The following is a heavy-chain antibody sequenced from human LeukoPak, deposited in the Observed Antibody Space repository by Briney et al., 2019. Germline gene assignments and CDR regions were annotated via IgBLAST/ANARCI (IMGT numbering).Heavy chain of an antibody. D-gene: IGHD2-21*01. J-gene: IGHJ3*02. CDR2: IYSGGST. V-gene: IGHV3-53*01. CDR3: AKDQVISGSEASDI. CDR1: GFTVSSNY. Sequence: GGSLRLSCAASGFTVSSNYMSWVRQAPRKGLEWVSVIYSGGSTYYADSVKGRFTISRDNSKNTLYLQMNSLRAEDTAVYYCAKDQVISGSEASDIWGQGTMVTVSS.